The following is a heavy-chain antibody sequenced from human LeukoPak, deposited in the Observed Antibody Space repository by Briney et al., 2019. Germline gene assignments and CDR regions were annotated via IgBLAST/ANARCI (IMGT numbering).Heavy chain of an antibody. CDR3: ARNGGNSDVDD. D-gene: IGHD4-23*01. Sequence: GSLRLSCAASGFTVSSNYMSWVRQAPGKGLEWIGEIYHSGSTNYNSSLKSRVTISVDKSKNQFSLKLSSVTAADTAVYYCARNGGNSDVDDWGQGTLVTVSS. V-gene: IGHV4-4*02. CDR2: IYHSGST. J-gene: IGHJ4*02. CDR1: GFTVSSNY.